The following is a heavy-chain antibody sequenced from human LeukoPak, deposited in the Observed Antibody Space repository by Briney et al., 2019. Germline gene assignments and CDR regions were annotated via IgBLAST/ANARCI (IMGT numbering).Heavy chain of an antibody. J-gene: IGHJ4*02. CDR1: GFTFSSYS. V-gene: IGHV3-48*01. CDR2: ISSSSSTI. D-gene: IGHD5-18*01. Sequence: GGSLRLSCAASGFTFSSYSMNWVRQAPGKGLEWVSYISSSSSTIYYADSVKGRFTISRDNAKNSLYLLMNSLRAEDTAVYYCARVAVDTAMEPYYFDYWGQGTLVTVSS. CDR3: ARVAVDTAMEPYYFDY.